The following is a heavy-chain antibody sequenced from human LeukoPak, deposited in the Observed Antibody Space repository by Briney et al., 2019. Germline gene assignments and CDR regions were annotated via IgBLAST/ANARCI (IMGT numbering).Heavy chain of an antibody. CDR1: GDSINNYY. J-gene: IGHJ4*02. CDR2: IYYSGST. CDR3: ARHSDLNSGWSGLLDY. Sequence: SETLSLTCTVSGDSINNYYWSWIRQPPGKGLEWIGYIYYSGSTTYNPTLKSRVTISVDTSKNQFSLKLSSVTAADTAVYYCARHSDLNSGWSGLLDYWGQGTLVTVSS. D-gene: IGHD6-19*01. V-gene: IGHV4-59*08.